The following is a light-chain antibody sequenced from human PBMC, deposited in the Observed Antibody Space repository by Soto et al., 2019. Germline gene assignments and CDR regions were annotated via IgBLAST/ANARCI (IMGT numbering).Light chain of an antibody. V-gene: IGKV3-15*01. CDR3: QQLKSNLIT. CDR1: QSVSSN. Sequence: EIVMTQSPATLSVSPGERATLSCRASQSVSSNLAWFQQKPGQAPRLLIYGASTRDTGISARFSGSGSGTEFTLTISSLQSGDFAVYHCQQLKSNLITFGQGTRLEI. J-gene: IGKJ5*01. CDR2: GAS.